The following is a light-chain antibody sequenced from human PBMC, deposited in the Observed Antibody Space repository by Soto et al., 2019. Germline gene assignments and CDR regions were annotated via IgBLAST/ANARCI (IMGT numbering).Light chain of an antibody. CDR1: QSVSRNY. CDR2: GAS. Sequence: EIVLSQSLGTLSLSPGERATPSCRASQSVSRNYLAWYQKKPGQAPRLLIYGASSRATGIPDRISGSGSGTDFNLTISRLETEDFAVYECQQYGSSTWTCGQGTQVDIK. V-gene: IGKV3-20*01. CDR3: QQYGSSTWT. J-gene: IGKJ1*01.